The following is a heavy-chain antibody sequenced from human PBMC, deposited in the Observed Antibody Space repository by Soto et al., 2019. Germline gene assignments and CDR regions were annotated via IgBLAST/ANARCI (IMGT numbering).Heavy chain of an antibody. CDR3: ARDLGNSSGWSGHYYYGMDV. D-gene: IGHD6-19*01. CDR1: GYTFTGYY. CDR2: INPNSGGT. J-gene: IGHJ6*02. Sequence: GASVKVSCKASGYTFTGYYMHWVLQAPGQGLEWMGWINPNSGGTNYAQKSQGWVTMTRDTSISTAYMELSRLRSDDTAVYYCARDLGNSSGWSGHYYYGMDVWGQGTTVTVSS. V-gene: IGHV1-2*04.